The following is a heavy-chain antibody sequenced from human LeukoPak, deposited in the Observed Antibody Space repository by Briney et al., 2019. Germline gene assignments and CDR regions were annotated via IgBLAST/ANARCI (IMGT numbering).Heavy chain of an antibody. V-gene: IGHV4-4*07. D-gene: IGHD6-13*01. J-gene: IGHJ4*02. CDR3: ARSPGLADLDY. CDR1: GGSITSNF. Sequence: SETLSLTCSVSGGSITSNFWTWIRQPAGKGLEYIGRISSSGHTNYNPSLVSRVTMSVDTSKNLFSLRLNSVTAADTAVYYCARSPGLADLDYWGQGTLVTVSS. CDR2: ISSSGHT.